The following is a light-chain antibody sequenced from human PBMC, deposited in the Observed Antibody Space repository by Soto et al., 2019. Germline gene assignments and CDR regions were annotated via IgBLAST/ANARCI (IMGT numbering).Light chain of an antibody. CDR2: ATS. J-gene: IGKJ1*01. CDR1: QHVGNN. V-gene: IGKV1-9*01. CDR3: QQYDGSPRT. Sequence: KQLPNLPSSLSASLGDRVTITCRASQHVGNNLTWYQQKPGKAPKLLIYATSTLQSGIPARFSGSGSGTEFTLTISSLQPEDFAVFYCQQYDGSPRTFGQGTKVDIK.